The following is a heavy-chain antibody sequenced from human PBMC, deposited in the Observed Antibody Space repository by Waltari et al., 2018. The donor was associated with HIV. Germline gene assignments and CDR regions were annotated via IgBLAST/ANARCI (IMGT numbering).Heavy chain of an antibody. CDR3: ATLSHSRNLYRPQAWPQHFYGMDV. J-gene: IGHJ6*02. V-gene: IGHV4-61*01. CDR2: ISYSGSS. CDR1: GGSVSSDPSY. D-gene: IGHD1-26*01. Sequence: QVQLQESGPGLVKPSETLSLTCAVSGGSVSSDPSYWSWIRQPPGKGLEWVGSISYSGSSHDNPSLKGRVTLSVDTSKNQFSLKLRSVTAADTAVYYCATLSHSRNLYRPQAWPQHFYGMDVWGQGTTVTVSS.